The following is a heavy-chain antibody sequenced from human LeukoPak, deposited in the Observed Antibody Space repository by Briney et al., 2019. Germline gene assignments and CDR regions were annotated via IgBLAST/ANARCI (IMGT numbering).Heavy chain of an antibody. J-gene: IGHJ4*02. D-gene: IGHD3-10*01. CDR1: GGSISRGYYY. V-gene: IGHV4-31*03. CDR3: ARTYGSGTTDY. Sequence: SETLSLTCTVSGGSISRGYYYWSWIRQHPGKGLEWIGYIYYSGSTYYNPSLKSRVTISVDTSKNQFSLKLSSVTAADTAVYYCARTYGSGTTDYWGQGTLVTVSS. CDR2: IYYSGST.